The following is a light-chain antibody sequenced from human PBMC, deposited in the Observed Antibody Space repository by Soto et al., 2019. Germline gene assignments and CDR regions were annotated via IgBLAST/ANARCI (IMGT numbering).Light chain of an antibody. CDR2: SDN. V-gene: IGLV1-44*01. Sequence: QSVLTQPPSASGSPGQRVTISCSGSSSNIGSNTLDWYQQLPGTAPHLLMYSDNKRPSGVPDRFSGSKSGTSASLAISGLQSEDEADYYCAAWEDSMNVVVFGGGTKLTVL. J-gene: IGLJ2*01. CDR3: AAWEDSMNVVV. CDR1: SSNIGSNT.